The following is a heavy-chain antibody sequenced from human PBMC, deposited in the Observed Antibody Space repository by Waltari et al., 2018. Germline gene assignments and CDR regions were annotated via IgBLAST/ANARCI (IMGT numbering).Heavy chain of an antibody. V-gene: IGHV4-4*07. CDR2: IYVGGTT. J-gene: IGHJ5*02. D-gene: IGHD3-9*01. Sequence: QVQLHESGPGLVQPSETLSLACSVSGASVVSNYWSWIRQSAGKGMEWIGRIYVGGTTNYNPALSGRVSMSVDMSKNQIFLKIMSVTAADTGVYYCARETRYGDWFDPWGQGTLVTVSS. CDR3: ARETRYGDWFDP. CDR1: GASVVSNY.